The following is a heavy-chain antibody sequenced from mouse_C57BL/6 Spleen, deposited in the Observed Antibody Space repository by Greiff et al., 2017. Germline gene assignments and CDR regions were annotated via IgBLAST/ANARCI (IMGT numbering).Heavy chain of an antibody. J-gene: IGHJ2*01. CDR1: GFTFSDYY. CDR2: INYDGSST. V-gene: IGHV5-16*01. CDR3: ARGTYARCPPAY. Sequence: EVQLVESEGGLVQPGSSMKLSCTASGFTFSDYYMAWVRQVPEKGLEWVANINYDGSSTYYLDSLKSRFIISRDNAKNILSLQMSSLKSEDTATYYFARGTYARCPPAYWGQGTTLTVSS. D-gene: IGHD5-1*01.